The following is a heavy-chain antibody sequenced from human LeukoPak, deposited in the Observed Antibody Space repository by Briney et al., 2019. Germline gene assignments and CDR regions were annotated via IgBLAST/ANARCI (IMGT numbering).Heavy chain of an antibody. D-gene: IGHD3-9*01. CDR2: IYYSGST. CDR1: GGSISSSSYY. J-gene: IGHJ2*01. V-gene: IGHV4-39*07. CDR3: ARQRYQNWYFDL. Sequence: SETLSLTCTVSGGSISSSSYYWGWIRQPPGKGLEWIGSIYYSGSTYYNPSLKSRVTISVDTSKNQFSLKLTSVTAADTAVYYCARQRYQNWYFDLWGRGTLVTVSS.